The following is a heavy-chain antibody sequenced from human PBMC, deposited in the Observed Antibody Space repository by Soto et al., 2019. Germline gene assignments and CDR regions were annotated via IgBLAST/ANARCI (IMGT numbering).Heavy chain of an antibody. CDR3: ARGNWKGDY. Sequence: QVKLQESGPGLVKHSETLSLTCTVSGGSVSDDNYYWSWIRQPPGKRLEWIGYIYHTGSTNFNPSLKSRVTMSVDTSKNQFSLTLNSVTAADTAVYYCARGNWKGDYWGPGTLVTVSS. J-gene: IGHJ4*02. V-gene: IGHV4-61*01. D-gene: IGHD1-20*01. CDR2: IYHTGST. CDR1: GGSVSDDNYY.